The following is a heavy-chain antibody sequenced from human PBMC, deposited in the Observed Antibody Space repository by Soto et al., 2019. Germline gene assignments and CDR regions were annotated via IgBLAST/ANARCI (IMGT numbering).Heavy chain of an antibody. D-gene: IGHD2-8*01. CDR2: ISTDNGNT. CDR1: GYTFTNSG. V-gene: IGHV1-18*01. Sequence: ASVKVSCKASGYTFTNSGISWVRQAPGQGLEWMGWISTDNGNTNYAQHLQGRVSMTTDTSTSTAYMDPRSLRSDDTAVYYCARDQGITTGGVYSMYCYGMDVWGQGTTVPVAS. J-gene: IGHJ6*02. CDR3: ARDQGITTGGVYSMYCYGMDV.